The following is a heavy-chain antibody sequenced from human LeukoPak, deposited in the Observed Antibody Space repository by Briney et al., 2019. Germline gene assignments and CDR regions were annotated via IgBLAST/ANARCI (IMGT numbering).Heavy chain of an antibody. V-gene: IGHV3-49*05. D-gene: IGHD3-3*01. CDR1: GFTIGDYA. Sequence: KPGGSLRLSCTASGFTIGDYAMSWFRQAPGKGLEWVGFIRSKAYGGTTEYAASVKGRFTISRDDSKSIAYLQMNSLKTEDTAVYYCTRVTSRYYDFWSGYQWFDPWGQGTLVTVSS. CDR2: IRSKAYGGTT. CDR3: TRVTSRYYDFWSGYQWFDP. J-gene: IGHJ5*02.